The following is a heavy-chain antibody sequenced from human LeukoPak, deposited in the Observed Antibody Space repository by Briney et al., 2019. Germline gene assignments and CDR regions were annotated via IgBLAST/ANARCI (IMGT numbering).Heavy chain of an antibody. CDR2: HTGTA. Sequence: PSETLSLTCSVSDGSISSYYWSWIRQAPGKGLEWIGYHTGTANYNPSLEGRVTISVDTSKNQFSLNLTSVTAADTAIYYCAKQFQSNWFDPWGQGTLDTVSS. CDR3: AKQFQSNWFDP. V-gene: IGHV4-59*08. D-gene: IGHD2-21*01. CDR1: DGSISSYY. J-gene: IGHJ5*02.